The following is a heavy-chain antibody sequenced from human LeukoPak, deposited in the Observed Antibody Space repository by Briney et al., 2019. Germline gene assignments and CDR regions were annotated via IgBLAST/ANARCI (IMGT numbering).Heavy chain of an antibody. V-gene: IGHV3-23*01. Sequence: GGSLRLSCAGSGFTFSSYAMSWVRQAPGKGLEWVSSISGSGDSTYYADSVEGRFTISRDNSKNTLYLQMNSLRAEDTAVYYCAKDGGYYYASGSTNLRGFDPWGQGTLVTVSS. CDR1: GFTFSSYA. CDR2: ISGSGDST. J-gene: IGHJ5*02. D-gene: IGHD3-10*01. CDR3: AKDGGYYYASGSTNLRGFDP.